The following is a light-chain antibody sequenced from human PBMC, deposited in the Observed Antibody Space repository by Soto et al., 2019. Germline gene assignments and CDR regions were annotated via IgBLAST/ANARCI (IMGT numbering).Light chain of an antibody. CDR1: HFTSTY. J-gene: IGKJ4*01. CDR3: QQLNSYPFT. V-gene: IGKV1-39*01. Sequence: IQMTQFPSSLSASVGDRVTITCRASHFTSTYLNWYQQKSGQAPKLLIYAASNLQSGVPSRFSGSESGTDFTLTISSLQPEDFATYHCQQLNSYPFTFGGGTKVDIK. CDR2: AAS.